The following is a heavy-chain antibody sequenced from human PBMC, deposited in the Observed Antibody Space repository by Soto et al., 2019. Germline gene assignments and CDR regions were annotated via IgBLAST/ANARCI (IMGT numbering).Heavy chain of an antibody. Sequence: ESGGGVVQPGRSLRLSCAASGFTFSFYGVHWVRQAPGKGLEWVAVISYDGSNKYYADSVKGRFTISRDNSKNTLYLQMNSLRAEDTAVYYCAKDLGHGGRGAFDIWGQGTMVTVSS. CDR3: AKDLGHGGRGAFDI. CDR2: ISYDGSNK. CDR1: GFTFSFYG. D-gene: IGHD7-27*01. J-gene: IGHJ3*02. V-gene: IGHV3-30*18.